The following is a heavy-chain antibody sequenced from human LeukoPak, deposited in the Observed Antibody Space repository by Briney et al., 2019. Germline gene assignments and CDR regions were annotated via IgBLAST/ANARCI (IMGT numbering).Heavy chain of an antibody. J-gene: IGHJ6*02. CDR1: GFTFSSYG. V-gene: IGHV3-30*18. Sequence: PGGSLRLSCAASGFTFSSYGMHWVRQAPGKGLEWVAVISYDGSNKYYADSVKGRFTISRDNSKNTPYLQMNSLRAEDTAVYYCAKGVATITSSGGYYGMDVWGQGTTVTVSS. CDR3: AKGVATITSSGGYYGMDV. D-gene: IGHD5-12*01. CDR2: ISYDGSNK.